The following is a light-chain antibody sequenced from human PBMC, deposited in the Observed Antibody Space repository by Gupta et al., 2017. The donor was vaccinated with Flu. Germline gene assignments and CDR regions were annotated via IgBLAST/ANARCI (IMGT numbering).Light chain of an antibody. CDR2: EVS. V-gene: IGLV2-14*01. J-gene: IGLJ3*02. Sequence: SNTISCTVTSSDVGGYNYVSWYQQHPGKAPKLMIYEVSNRPSGVSNRFSGAKSGNTASLTISGLQAEDEADYYCSSYTSSSTWVFGGGTKLTVL. CDR1: SSDVGGYNY. CDR3: SSYTSSSTWV.